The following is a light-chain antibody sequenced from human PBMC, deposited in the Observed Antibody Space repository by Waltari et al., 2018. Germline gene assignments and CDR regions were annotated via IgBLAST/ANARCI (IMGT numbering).Light chain of an antibody. J-gene: IGLJ3*02. Sequence: QSALTHPPSVPGSPGQSVTIPCTGTTSESSWYQPHPGKPPKLIFYDGNKRPSGISHRFSGSKSADASSLTISGLQADDEADYYCSCFTTTNTWVFGGGTKVTVL. V-gene: IGLV2-23*01. CDR2: DGN. CDR3: SCFTTTNTWV. CDR1: TSES.